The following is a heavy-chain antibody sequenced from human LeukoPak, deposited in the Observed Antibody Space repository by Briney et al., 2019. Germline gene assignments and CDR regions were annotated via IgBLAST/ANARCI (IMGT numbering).Heavy chain of an antibody. V-gene: IGHV4-61*02. CDR3: ARGGYDRAFDY. CDR1: GGSISSVSYY. Sequence: SETLSLTCTVSGGSISSVSYYWSWIRQSAGKGLEWIGRIYTSGSTNYNPSLKSRAIISVDTSKNQFSLKLSSVTAADTAVYYCARGGYDRAFDYWGQGTLVTVSS. CDR2: IYTSGST. J-gene: IGHJ4*02. D-gene: IGHD3-9*01.